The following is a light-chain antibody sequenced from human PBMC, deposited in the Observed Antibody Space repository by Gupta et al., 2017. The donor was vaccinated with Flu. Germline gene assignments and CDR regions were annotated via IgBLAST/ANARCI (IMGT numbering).Light chain of an antibody. CDR2: DAT. Sequence: EVVLTQSPATLSLTLGEPASLSCRASQSVNSNLAGYQQKPGQAPRLLIYDATNRATDIPARFSGSGSGTDFTLTISSLEPEDFAVDYCQQRSNWPPEFTFGPGTKVDIK. J-gene: IGKJ3*01. CDR1: QSVNSN. CDR3: QQRSNWPPEFT. V-gene: IGKV3-11*01.